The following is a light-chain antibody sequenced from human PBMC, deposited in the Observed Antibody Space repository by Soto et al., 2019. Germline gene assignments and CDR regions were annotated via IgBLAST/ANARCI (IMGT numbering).Light chain of an antibody. CDR1: QSLLHTDGYNY. Sequence: DIVMSQSPLSLPGNPRESASISCWSGQSLLHTDGYNYLYWYLQKPGQSPQLLINLGSNRASGVPDRFSGSGSGTDFTLKISRVEAEEAGVYYCMQARHTWAVGPGTKVDIK. V-gene: IGKV2-28*01. CDR2: LGS. CDR3: MQARHTWA. J-gene: IGKJ1*01.